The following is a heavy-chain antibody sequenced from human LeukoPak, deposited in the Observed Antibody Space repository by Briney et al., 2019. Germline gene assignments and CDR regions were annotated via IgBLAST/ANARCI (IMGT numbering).Heavy chain of an antibody. J-gene: IGHJ6*02. V-gene: IGHV3-48*03. CDR3: ARDRSDILGDYYYGMDV. Sequence: PGGSLRLSCAASGFTFSSYEMNWVRQAPGKGLEWVSYISSSGSTIYYADSVKGRFTISRDNAKNSLYLQTNSLRAEDTAVYYCARDRSDILGDYYYGMDVWGQGTTVTVSS. CDR2: ISSSGSTI. CDR1: GFTFSSYE. D-gene: IGHD3-9*01.